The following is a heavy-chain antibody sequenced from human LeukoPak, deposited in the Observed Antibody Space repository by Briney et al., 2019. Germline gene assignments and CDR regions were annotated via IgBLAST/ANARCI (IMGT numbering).Heavy chain of an antibody. J-gene: IGHJ4*02. D-gene: IGHD3-22*01. V-gene: IGHV3-20*04. CDR1: GFTFGDFG. CDR3: ARGGYDSSGYYRAYYFHY. Sequence: GGSLRLSCAASGFTFGDFGMSWIRQVPAKGLEWLAGINWNGGSTGYADSVKGRFTISRDNAKNSLFLQMNSLRAEDTAWYYCARGGYDSSGYYRAYYFHYWGQGTLVTVSS. CDR2: INWNGGST.